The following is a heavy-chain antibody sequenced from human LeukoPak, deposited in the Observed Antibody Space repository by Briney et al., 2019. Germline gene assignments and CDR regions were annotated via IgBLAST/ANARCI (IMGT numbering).Heavy chain of an antibody. J-gene: IGHJ4*02. CDR3: ARVHTYYYDSSAYSPPRGYFDY. D-gene: IGHD3-22*01. V-gene: IGHV3-15*05. Sequence: GGSLRLSCAASGLTFSIAWMTWVRQAPGKGPEWVGHIKNKADGGTTDYAAPVKGRFMISRDDSKNTVYLQMNSLKTEDTAVYYCARVHTYYYDSSAYSPPRGYFDYWGQGTLVTVSS. CDR1: GLTFSIAW. CDR2: IKNKADGGTT.